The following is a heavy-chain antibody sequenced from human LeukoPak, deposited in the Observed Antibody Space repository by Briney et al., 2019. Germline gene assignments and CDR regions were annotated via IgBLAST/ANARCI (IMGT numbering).Heavy chain of an antibody. D-gene: IGHD3-22*01. V-gene: IGHV7-4-1*02. Sequence: ASVKVSCKASGYTISTFPINWVRQAPGQGLEWMGWINTNTGSPTYAQGLTGRFVFSLDTSVSTAFLQINSLKAEDTALYYCVRGIDTTAYFNYWGQGTLVTVSS. CDR2: INTNTGSP. J-gene: IGHJ4*02. CDR1: GYTISTFP. CDR3: VRGIDTTAYFNY.